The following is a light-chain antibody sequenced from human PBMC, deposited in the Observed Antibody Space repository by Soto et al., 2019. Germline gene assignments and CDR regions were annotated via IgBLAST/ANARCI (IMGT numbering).Light chain of an antibody. Sequence: QAVVTQEPSLTVSPGGTVTLTCASSAGPVTSRHYPYWFQQKPGQAPRALIYDTSNKQPWTPARFSGSLLGGTPALILSGAQPEDEADYYCSLSYSGVRVFGGGTKLTVL. CDR3: SLSYSGVRV. CDR2: DTS. CDR1: AGPVTSRHY. V-gene: IGLV7-46*01. J-gene: IGLJ3*02.